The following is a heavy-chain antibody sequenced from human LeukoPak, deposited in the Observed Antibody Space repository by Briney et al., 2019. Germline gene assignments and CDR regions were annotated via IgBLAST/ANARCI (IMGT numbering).Heavy chain of an antibody. D-gene: IGHD3-10*01. CDR3: AREGDYYGSGSYYNREYYFDY. CDR2: ISGSGGST. Sequence: GGSLRLSCAASGFTFNSYAMSWVRQAPGQGLEWVSAISGSGGSTYYADSVKGRFTISRDNSKNTLYLQMNSLRAEDTAVYYCAREGDYYGSGSYYNREYYFDYWGQGTLVTVSS. J-gene: IGHJ4*02. V-gene: IGHV3-23*01. CDR1: GFTFNSYA.